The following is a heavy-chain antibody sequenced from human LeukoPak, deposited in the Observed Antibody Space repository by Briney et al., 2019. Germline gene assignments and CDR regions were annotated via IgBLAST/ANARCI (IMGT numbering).Heavy chain of an antibody. CDR2: IYYSGST. D-gene: IGHD1-26*01. Sequence: PSETLSLTCTVSGGSISSSGYYWGWIRQPPGKGLEWIASIYYSGSTYYNPSLKSRVTISVDTSKNQLSLKLSSLTAADTAVYYCARHGYSGSYYGLSWFDPWGQGTLVTVSS. V-gene: IGHV4-39*01. CDR3: ARHGYSGSYYGLSWFDP. CDR1: GGSISSSGYY. J-gene: IGHJ5*02.